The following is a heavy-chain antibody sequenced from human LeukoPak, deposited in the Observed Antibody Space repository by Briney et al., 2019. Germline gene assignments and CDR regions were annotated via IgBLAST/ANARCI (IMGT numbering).Heavy chain of an antibody. D-gene: IGHD2-15*01. CDR3: ARGLALGYCSGGSCYAYDV. CDR2: IIPILGIA. Sequence: GASVKVSCKASGGTFSSYAISWARQAPGQGLEWMGRIIPILGIANYAQKFQGRVTITADKSTSTAYMELSSLRSEDTAVYYCARGLALGYCSGGSCYAYDVWGEGTTVTVSS. J-gene: IGHJ6*04. V-gene: IGHV1-69*04. CDR1: GGTFSSYA.